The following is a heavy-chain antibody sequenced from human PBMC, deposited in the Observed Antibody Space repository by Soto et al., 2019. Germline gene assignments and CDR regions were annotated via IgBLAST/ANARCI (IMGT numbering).Heavy chain of an antibody. CDR3: ARGGGYDGIDY. J-gene: IGHJ4*02. V-gene: IGHV3-33*01. Sequence: GGSLRLSCAASGFTFSSYGMHWVRQAPGKGLEWVAVIWYDGSNKYYADSVKGRFTISRDNSKNTLYLQMNSLRAEDTAVYYCARGGGYDGIDYWGQGTLVTVSS. CDR2: IWYDGSNK. D-gene: IGHD5-12*01. CDR1: GFTFSSYG.